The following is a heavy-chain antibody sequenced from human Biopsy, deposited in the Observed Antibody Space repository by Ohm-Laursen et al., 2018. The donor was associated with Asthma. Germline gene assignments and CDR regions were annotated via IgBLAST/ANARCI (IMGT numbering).Heavy chain of an antibody. V-gene: IGHV4-59*04. J-gene: IGHJ6*02. D-gene: IGHD3-3*01. CDR2: ISYGGKT. CDR1: GGSISSYY. Sequence: GTLSLTCTVSGGSISSYYWSWIRQAPGKGLEWIGYISYGGKTSYNPSLKNRVTISRDTSKNQFSLRLTSVTAADTAVYLCARRITIFGVVQKDHGMDAWGQGTTVIVSS. CDR3: ARRITIFGVVQKDHGMDA.